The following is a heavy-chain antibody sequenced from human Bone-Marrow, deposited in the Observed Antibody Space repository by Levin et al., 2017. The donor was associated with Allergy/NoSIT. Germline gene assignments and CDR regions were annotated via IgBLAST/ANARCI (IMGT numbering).Heavy chain of an antibody. CDR2: IYWDDET. D-gene: IGHD2-15*01. J-gene: IGHJ4*02. V-gene: IGHV2-5*02. Sequence: SGPTLVKPTQTLALTCSFSGFPLSPPGLGMGWIRQPPGKALEWLALIYWDDETRYSPSLKNRLTITRDTSKTQVVLIMTNMDPADTATYYCARRRGSDGSTYFDYWGQGTLVTVSS. CDR3: ARRRGSDGSTYFDY. CDR1: GFPLSPPGLG.